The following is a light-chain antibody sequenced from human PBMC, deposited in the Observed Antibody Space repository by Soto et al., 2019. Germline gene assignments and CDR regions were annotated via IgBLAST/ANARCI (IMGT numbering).Light chain of an antibody. CDR3: QQYNDWRT. Sequence: EVVMTQSPATLSLSPGERATLSCRASQSVSSNLAWYQQKPGQAPRLLIYGASTRATGIPARFSGSGSGTEFSLTITSLQSEDFVVYYCQQYNDWRTFGQGTKVEI. CDR1: QSVSSN. CDR2: GAS. V-gene: IGKV3-15*01. J-gene: IGKJ1*01.